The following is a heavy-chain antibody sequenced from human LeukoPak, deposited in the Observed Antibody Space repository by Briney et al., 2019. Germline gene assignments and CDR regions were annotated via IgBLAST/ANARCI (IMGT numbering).Heavy chain of an antibody. CDR2: GGGGGT. J-gene: IGHJ4*02. V-gene: IGHV3-23*01. Sequence: GGGGGTSYADSVKGRFTLSRDNSKDTLYLQMNGLRAEDTAVYFCAKQSAGSAAWYSLHYDFWGQGTLVTVSS. CDR3: AKQSAGSAAWYSLHYDF. D-gene: IGHD6-13*01.